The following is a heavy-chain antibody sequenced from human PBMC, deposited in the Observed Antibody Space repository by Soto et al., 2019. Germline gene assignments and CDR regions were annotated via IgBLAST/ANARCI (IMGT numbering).Heavy chain of an antibody. CDR2: ISHSVST. CDR3: ARDGRSYYYGSRPGNTRTNWFDP. CDR1: HGSFSGYY. J-gene: IGHJ5*02. D-gene: IGHD3-10*01. V-gene: IGHV4-34*01. Sequence: PSGTLFXTWAVYHGSFSGYYLSLIRHPPVKGLELVWEISHSVSTNYNPSLKSRVTISVDTSKNQFSLKLSSVPAADTAVYYCARDGRSYYYGSRPGNTRTNWFDPWGPGTLVTVSS.